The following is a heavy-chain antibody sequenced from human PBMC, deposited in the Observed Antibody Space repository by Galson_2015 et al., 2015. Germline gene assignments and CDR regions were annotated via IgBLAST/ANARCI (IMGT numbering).Heavy chain of an antibody. D-gene: IGHD5-18*01. Sequence: SLRLSCAASGFTLSSKWMQWVRQAPGKGLVWVSRINSDGSTTTYTDSVKGRFTISRDNAKNTPYLQMNSLRVEDTAVYYCVRDGVYSYGYGYGGSVYYYMDVWGKGTMVTVSS. CDR1: GFTLSSKW. V-gene: IGHV3-74*01. J-gene: IGHJ6*03. CDR3: VRDGVYSYGYGYGGSVYYYMDV. CDR2: INSDGSTT.